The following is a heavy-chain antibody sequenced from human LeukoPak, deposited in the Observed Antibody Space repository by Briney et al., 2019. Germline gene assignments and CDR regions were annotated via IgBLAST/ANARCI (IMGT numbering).Heavy chain of an antibody. D-gene: IGHD2-2*01. Sequence: GGSLRLSCAASGFTVSSSFIYWVRRASGKGLEWVSFIHRDDKTYYADSVKGRFTTSRDSSKNTLYLQMNSLGADDTAVYYCAREVISTPSYFDYWGQGILVTVSS. CDR3: AREVISTPSYFDY. CDR1: GFTVSSSF. J-gene: IGHJ4*02. CDR2: IHRDDKT. V-gene: IGHV3-53*01.